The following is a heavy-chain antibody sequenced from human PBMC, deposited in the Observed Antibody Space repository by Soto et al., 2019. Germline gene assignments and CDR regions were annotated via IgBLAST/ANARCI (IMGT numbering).Heavy chain of an antibody. J-gene: IGHJ6*02. D-gene: IGHD2-2*01. CDR2: IKQDGSEK. CDR3: ARAEDIVLVPAASGMDV. CDR1: GFTFSSYW. Sequence: PGGSLRLSCAASGFTFSSYWMSWVRQAPGKGLEWVANIKQDGSEKYYVDSVKGRFTISRDNAKNSLYLQMNSLRAEDPAVYYCARAEDIVLVPAASGMDVWGQGTTVTVSS. V-gene: IGHV3-7*01.